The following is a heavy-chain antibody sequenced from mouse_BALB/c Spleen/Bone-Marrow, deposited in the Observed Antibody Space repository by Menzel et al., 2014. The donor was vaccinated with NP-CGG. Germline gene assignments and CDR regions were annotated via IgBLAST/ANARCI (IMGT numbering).Heavy chain of an antibody. CDR2: INPRDGGT. J-gene: IGHJ3*01. CDR1: GYTFTNSY. Sequence: SGPELVKPGASVKLSCKASGYTFTNSYMYWVKQRPGQGLEWIGQINPRDGGTNLNEKFKSKATLTADKFSRPAYMHLSSLTSDDCAVYYRTRFWADDYWLQATLLT. D-gene: IGHD4-1*01. V-gene: IGHV1-53*01. CDR3: TRFWADDY.